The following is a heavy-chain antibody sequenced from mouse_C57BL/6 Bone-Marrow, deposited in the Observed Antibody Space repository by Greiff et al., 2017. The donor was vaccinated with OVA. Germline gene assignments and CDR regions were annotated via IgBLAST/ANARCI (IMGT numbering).Heavy chain of an antibody. J-gene: IGHJ2*01. D-gene: IGHD2-12*01. V-gene: IGHV5-9*04. CDR3: ARHGCYELDY. Sequence: EVKLVESGGGLVKPGGSLKLSCAASGFTFSSYTMSWVRQTPEKRLEWVATISGGGGNTYYPDSLKGRFTIPIDNATNTLYLQRSSLGSEDTAVYYCARHGCYELDYWGQGTTLTVSS. CDR1: GFTFSSYT. CDR2: ISGGGGNT.